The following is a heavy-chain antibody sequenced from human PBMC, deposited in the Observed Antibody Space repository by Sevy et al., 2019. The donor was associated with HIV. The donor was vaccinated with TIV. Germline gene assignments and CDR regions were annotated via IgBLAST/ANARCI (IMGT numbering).Heavy chain of an antibody. CDR3: ARLSGNYDFMTGYDTWFDP. Sequence: SETLSLTCTVSGGSISSYYWSWIRQPPGKGLEWIGYIYYSGSTNYNPSLKCRVTISVDTSKNQFSLKLSSVTAADTAVYYCARLSGNYDFMTGYDTWFDPWGQGTLVTVSS. V-gene: IGHV4-59*08. D-gene: IGHD3-9*01. J-gene: IGHJ5*02. CDR1: GGSISSYY. CDR2: IYYSGST.